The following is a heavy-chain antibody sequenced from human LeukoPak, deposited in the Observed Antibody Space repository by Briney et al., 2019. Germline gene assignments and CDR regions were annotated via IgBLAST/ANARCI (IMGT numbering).Heavy chain of an antibody. CDR3: ARDLGGIPGDY. Sequence: ASVKVSCKASGYTFVNYGVSWVRQAPGQGLEWMGYISSYNGNTNYAQKFQGRVTMTTETSTSTVYMELGSLRSDDTAVYYCARDLGGIPGDYWGQGTLVTVSS. D-gene: IGHD3-10*01. J-gene: IGHJ4*02. V-gene: IGHV1-18*01. CDR1: GYTFVNYG. CDR2: ISSYNGNT.